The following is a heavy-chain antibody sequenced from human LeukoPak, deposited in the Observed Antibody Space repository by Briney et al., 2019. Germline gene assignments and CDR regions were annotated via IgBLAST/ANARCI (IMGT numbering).Heavy chain of an antibody. J-gene: IGHJ4*02. Sequence: GGSLRLSCAASGFTFSSYWMGWVRQAPGKGLEWVARIKEDGSQKQYVDSVKGGFTISRDNVKNSLYLQMSSLRAEDTAVYYCARDRGGGSYDYWGQGTGVTVSS. CDR1: GFTFSSYW. V-gene: IGHV3-7*01. CDR2: IKEDGSQK. CDR3: ARDRGGGSYDY. D-gene: IGHD1-26*01.